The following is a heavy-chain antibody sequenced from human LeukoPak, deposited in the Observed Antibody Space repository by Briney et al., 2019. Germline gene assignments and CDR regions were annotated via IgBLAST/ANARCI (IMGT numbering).Heavy chain of an antibody. D-gene: IGHD3-22*01. J-gene: IGHJ4*02. Sequence: GGSLRLSCAASGFTFSSYGMHWVRQAPGKGLEWVAFIRYDGSNKYYADSVKGRFTISRDNSKNTLYLQMNSLRAEDTAVYYCARDLRPADTTGYYSHFDYWGQGTLVTVSS. V-gene: IGHV3-30*02. CDR3: ARDLRPADTTGYYSHFDY. CDR2: IRYDGSNK. CDR1: GFTFSSYG.